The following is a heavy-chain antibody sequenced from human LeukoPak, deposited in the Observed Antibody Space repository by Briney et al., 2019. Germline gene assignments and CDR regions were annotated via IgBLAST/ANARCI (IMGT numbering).Heavy chain of an antibody. Sequence: ASVKVSCKASGYTFTSCDINWVRQATGQGLEWMGWVNPNSGNTGYGHSCQGRITMTRDISIGTAYMELSNLTSEDTAIYYCTRGSSGRRDNWGQGTLVTVSA. V-gene: IGHV1-8*01. CDR3: TRGSSGRRDN. CDR1: GYTFTSCD. J-gene: IGHJ4*02. CDR2: VNPNSGNT. D-gene: IGHD6-19*01.